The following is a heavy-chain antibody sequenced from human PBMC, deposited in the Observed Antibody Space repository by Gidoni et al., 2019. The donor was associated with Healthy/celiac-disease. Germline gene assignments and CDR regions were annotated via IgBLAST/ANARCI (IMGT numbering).Heavy chain of an antibody. V-gene: IGHV3-23*01. CDR1: GFTFSSDA. CDR2: ISGSGGST. D-gene: IGHD3-16*01. J-gene: IGHJ6*02. CDR3: AKGRGYYYYYGMDV. Sequence: EVQLLESGGGLVQPGGSLRLSCAASGFTFSSDAMSWVRQAPGKGLEWVSSISGSGGSTYYADAVKGRFTISRDNSKNTLYLQMNSLRAEDTAVYYCAKGRGYYYYYGMDVWGQGTTVTVSS.